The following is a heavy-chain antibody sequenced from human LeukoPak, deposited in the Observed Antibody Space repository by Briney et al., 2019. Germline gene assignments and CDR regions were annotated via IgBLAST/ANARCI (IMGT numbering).Heavy chain of an antibody. CDR2: FDPEDGET. Sequence: ASVKVSCKVSGYTLTELSMHWVRQAPGKGLEWMGGFDPEDGETIYAQKFQGRVTMTEDTSTDTAYTELSSLRSEDTAVYYCATQKTPRRSLNWYFDLWGRGTLVTVSS. J-gene: IGHJ2*01. V-gene: IGHV1-24*01. CDR1: GYTLTELS. D-gene: IGHD2-15*01. CDR3: ATQKTPRRSLNWYFDL.